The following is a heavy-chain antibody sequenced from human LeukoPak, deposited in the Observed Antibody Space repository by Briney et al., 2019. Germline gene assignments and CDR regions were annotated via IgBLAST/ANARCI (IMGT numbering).Heavy chain of an antibody. CDR2: IYPDDSDT. D-gene: IGHD1-1*01. Sequence: GDSLKTSCKGSTDIFSNYWIGWVRPLPGKGLEWLGIIYPDDSDTRYSPTFQGQVTISADKSISTAYLQWSSLKASDTAMYYCARGGNERGFDYWGQGTLVTVSS. J-gene: IGHJ4*02. CDR1: TDIFSNYW. V-gene: IGHV5-51*01. CDR3: ARGGNERGFDY.